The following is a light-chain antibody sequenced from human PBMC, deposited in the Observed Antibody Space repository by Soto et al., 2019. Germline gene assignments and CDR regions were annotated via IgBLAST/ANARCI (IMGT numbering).Light chain of an antibody. CDR2: DAS. J-gene: IGKJ4*01. Sequence: IEVTPSPSTXSAPLPHRVPNPCRESQSISRSLAWYQQKPRKAXKXXXYDASNLETGVPSRFSGSGSETDFTFTIKSLQPEDIATYYCQKYDNLRLTVCAGTKVDI. CDR3: QKYDNLRLT. V-gene: IGKV1-33*01. CDR1: QSISRS.